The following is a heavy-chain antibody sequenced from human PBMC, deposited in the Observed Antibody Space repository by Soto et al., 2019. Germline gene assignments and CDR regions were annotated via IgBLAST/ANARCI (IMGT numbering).Heavy chain of an antibody. D-gene: IGHD6-13*01. J-gene: IGHJ4*02. V-gene: IGHV2-5*02. Sequence: GLDLEWLALIYWDDDKRYSPSLKSRLTITKDTSKNQVVLTMTNMDPVDTATYYCAHSKYSSSCFDYWGQGTLVTVSS. CDR2: IYWDDDK. CDR3: AHSKYSSSCFDY.